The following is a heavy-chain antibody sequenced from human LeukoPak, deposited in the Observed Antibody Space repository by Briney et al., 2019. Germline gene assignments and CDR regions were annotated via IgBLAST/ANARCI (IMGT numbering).Heavy chain of an antibody. V-gene: IGHV4-59*01. CDR3: AIVTGYMIEDYFDY. D-gene: IGHD3-22*01. Sequence: SATLSLTCTVSGGSISSYYWSWIRQPPEKGLEWIGYIYYSGSTNYKPSLKSRVTISVETSKNQFSLKLRSVTAADTAVYYCAIVTGYMIEDYFDYWGQGTLVTVSS. CDR1: GGSISSYY. J-gene: IGHJ4*02. CDR2: IYYSGST.